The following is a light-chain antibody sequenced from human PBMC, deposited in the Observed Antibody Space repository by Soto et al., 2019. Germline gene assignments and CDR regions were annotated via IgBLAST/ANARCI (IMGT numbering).Light chain of an antibody. Sequence: QSVLTQPASVSGSPGQSITISCTGTSSDIGAYNYVSWYQQYPGQAPKLMIFDVTNRPSGVSDRFSGSKSGDTASLTISGLQAEDEADYYCSSYTSTTVVVFGGGTKLTVL. CDR1: SSDIGAYNY. J-gene: IGLJ2*01. CDR3: SSYTSTTVVV. CDR2: DVT. V-gene: IGLV2-14*01.